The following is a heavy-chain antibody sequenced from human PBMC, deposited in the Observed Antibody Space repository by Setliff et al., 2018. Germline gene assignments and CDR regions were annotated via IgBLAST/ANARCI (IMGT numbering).Heavy chain of an antibody. Sequence: WASVKVSCKASGYSFTSNDINWVRQATGQGPEWMGWLNPSSGNTGYAPKFQGRVTITRSTSLSTAYMELSSLRSEDTAIYYCARAHSGSDFHDPFDIWGQGTMVTV. CDR2: LNPSSGNT. V-gene: IGHV1-8*03. J-gene: IGHJ3*02. CDR3: ARAHSGSDFHDPFDI. D-gene: IGHD1-26*01. CDR1: GYSFTSND.